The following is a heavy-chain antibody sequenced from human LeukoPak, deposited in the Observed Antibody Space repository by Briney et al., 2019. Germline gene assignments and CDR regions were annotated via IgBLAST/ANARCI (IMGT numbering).Heavy chain of an antibody. D-gene: IGHD3-16*01. CDR2: INTNTGNP. J-gene: IGHJ6*02. CDR3: ARAPRGGLEDGMDV. Sequence: ASVKVSCKASGYTFTSYAMDWVRQAPGQGLEWMGWINTNTGNPTYAQGFTGRFVFSLDTSVSTAYLQISSLKAEDTAVYYCARAPRGGLEDGMDVWGQGTTVTVSS. CDR1: GYTFTSYA. V-gene: IGHV7-4-1*02.